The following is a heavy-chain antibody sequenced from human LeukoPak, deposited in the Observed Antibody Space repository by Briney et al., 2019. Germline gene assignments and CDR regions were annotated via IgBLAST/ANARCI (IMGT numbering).Heavy chain of an antibody. J-gene: IGHJ4*02. V-gene: IGHV3-49*04. D-gene: IGHD4/OR15-4a*01. Sequence: GGSLRLSCTASGFTFGDYAMSWVRQAPGKGLEWVGFIRSKAYGGTTEYAASVKGRFTISRDDSKSIAYLQMNSLKTEDTAVYYCARRAGAYSHPYDYWGQGTLVTVSS. CDR1: GFTFGDYA. CDR2: IRSKAYGGTT. CDR3: ARRAGAYSHPYDY.